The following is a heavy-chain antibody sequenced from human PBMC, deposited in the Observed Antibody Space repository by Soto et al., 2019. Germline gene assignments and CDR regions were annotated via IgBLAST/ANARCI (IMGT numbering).Heavy chain of an antibody. J-gene: IGHJ4*02. V-gene: IGHV4-39*01. Sequence: SETLSLTCTVSGGSISSSSYYWGWIRQPPGKGLEWIGSIYYSGSTYYNPSLKSRVTISVDTSKNQLSLKLSSVTAADTAVYYCARHRVVTPTTYYFDYWGQGTLVTVSS. D-gene: IGHD3-3*01. CDR3: ARHRVVTPTTYYFDY. CDR1: GGSISSSSYY. CDR2: IYYSGST.